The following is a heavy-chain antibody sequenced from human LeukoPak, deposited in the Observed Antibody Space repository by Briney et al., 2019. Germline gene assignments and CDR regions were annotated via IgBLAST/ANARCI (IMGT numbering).Heavy chain of an antibody. V-gene: IGHV1-46*01. CDR3: ARDKSGGYIDF. J-gene: IGHJ4*02. CDR1: GGTFTSYY. CDR2: INPSGTNT. Sequence: GASVNDSCKASGGTFTSYYMHWGRQAPGQRLEWMGLINPSGTNTNYARKFRGRVTMTRDTSTSTGYMDLSSLRSEHTAMYFCARDKSGGYIDFWSQGSLVTVSS. D-gene: IGHD2-8*02.